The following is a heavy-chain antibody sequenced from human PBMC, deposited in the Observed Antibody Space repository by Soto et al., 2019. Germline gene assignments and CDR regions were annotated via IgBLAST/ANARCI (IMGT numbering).Heavy chain of an antibody. V-gene: IGHV3-33*01. CDR2: VSYDGSNI. Sequence: GGSLILSCVASGISFSIVGMHWVRQAPGKGLEWVAVVSYDGSNIYYADSVKGRFTISRDNSKNTLYLQMNSLRADDTALYFCVRDGVGGTAFFGYFDYWGQGTPVTVSS. CDR1: GISFSIVG. CDR3: VRDGVGGTAFFGYFDY. J-gene: IGHJ4*02. D-gene: IGHD1-26*01.